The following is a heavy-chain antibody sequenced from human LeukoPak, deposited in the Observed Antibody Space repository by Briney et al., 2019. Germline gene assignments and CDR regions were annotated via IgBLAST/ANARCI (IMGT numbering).Heavy chain of an antibody. CDR2: INHSGST. V-gene: IGHV4-34*01. CDR1: GGSFSGYY. D-gene: IGHD5-12*01. CDR3: AAPSGYDYFGY. J-gene: IGHJ4*02. Sequence: SETLSLTCAVYGGSFSGYYWSWIRQPPGKGLEWIGEINHSGSTNYNPSLKSRVTISVDTSKNQFSLKLSSVTAADTAVYYCAAPSGYDYFGYWGQGTLVIVSS.